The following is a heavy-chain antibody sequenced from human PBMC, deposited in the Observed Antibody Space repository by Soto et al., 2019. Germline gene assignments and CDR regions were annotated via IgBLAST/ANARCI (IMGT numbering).Heavy chain of an antibody. J-gene: IGHJ6*02. V-gene: IGHV4-4*02. Sequence: SSETLSLTCAVSGGSISSSNWWSWVRQPPGKGLEWIGEINHSGSTNYNPSLKSRVTISVDTSKNQFSLKLSSVTAADTAVYYCAGGLQTSGMDVWGQGTTVTVPS. CDR1: GGSISSSNW. D-gene: IGHD1-26*01. CDR3: AGGLQTSGMDV. CDR2: INHSGST.